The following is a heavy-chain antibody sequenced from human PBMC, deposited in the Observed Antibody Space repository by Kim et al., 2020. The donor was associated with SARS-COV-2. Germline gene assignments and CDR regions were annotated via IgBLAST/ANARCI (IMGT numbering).Heavy chain of an antibody. CDR2: IHPKNGGT. D-gene: IGHD3-22*01. CDR1: GYTFTGYY. V-gene: IGHV1-2*06. Sequence: ASVKVSCKASGYTFTGYYMHWVRQAPGQGLEWMGRIHPKNGGTNFAQDFHGRVTKTRDTYINTDYLELTGLRSDDTAVYYCAWQGSYEGSGYFTFDYWGQGAVVTVSS. J-gene: IGHJ4*02. CDR3: AWQGSYEGSGYFTFDY.